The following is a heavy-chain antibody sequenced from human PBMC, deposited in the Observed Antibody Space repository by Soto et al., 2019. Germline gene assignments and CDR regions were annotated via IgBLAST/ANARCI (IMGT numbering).Heavy chain of an antibody. CDR2: IIPTFGRT. CDR3: ARDPLRSFAMDV. Sequence: SVTVSCKASGDTFSSYAISWVRQAPGKGLEWMGKIIPTFGRTYYAQKFQGRLTISADDSTSTAYMELSSLVSEDTAVYYCARDPLRSFAMDVWGQGTTVTVSS. J-gene: IGHJ6*02. V-gene: IGHV1-69*13. CDR1: GDTFSSYA. D-gene: IGHD3-10*02.